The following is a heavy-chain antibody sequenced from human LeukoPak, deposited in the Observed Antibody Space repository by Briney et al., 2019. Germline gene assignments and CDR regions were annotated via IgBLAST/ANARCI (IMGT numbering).Heavy chain of an antibody. J-gene: IGHJ5*02. D-gene: IGHD1-14*01. V-gene: IGHV1-3*01. Sequence: ASVKVSCKASGYTFTSYAMHWVRQAPGQRLEWMGWINAGNGNTKYSQKFQGRVTITRDTSASTAYMELSSLRSEDTAVYYCARDPTRNKNWFDPWGQGTLVTVSS. CDR1: GYTFTSYA. CDR2: INAGNGNT. CDR3: ARDPTRNKNWFDP.